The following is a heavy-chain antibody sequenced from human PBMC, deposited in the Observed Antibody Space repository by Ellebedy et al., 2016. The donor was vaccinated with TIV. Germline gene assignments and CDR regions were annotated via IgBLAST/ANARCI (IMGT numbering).Heavy chain of an antibody. D-gene: IGHD5-18*01. CDR1: GYTFTGYY. V-gene: IGHV1-2*04. J-gene: IGHJ4*02. CDR2: INPNSGGT. Sequence: ASVKVSCXASGYTFTGYYMHWVRQAPGQGLEWMGWINPNSGGTNYAQKFQGWVTMTRDTSISTAYMELSRLRSDDTAVYYCAVAHVDTAMKYDYWGQGTLVTVSS. CDR3: AVAHVDTAMKYDY.